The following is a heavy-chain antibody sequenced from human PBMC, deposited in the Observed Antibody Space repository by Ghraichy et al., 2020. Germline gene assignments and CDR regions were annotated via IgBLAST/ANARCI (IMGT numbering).Heavy chain of an antibody. J-gene: IGHJ6*02. V-gene: IGHV5-51*01. CDR1: GYSFTSYW. CDR2: IYPGDSDT. Sequence: GESLNISCKGSGYSFTSYWIGWVRQMPVKGLEWMGIIYPGDSDTRYSPSFQGLVTISADKSISTAYLQWSSLKASDSAIYYCARRTSRYCSGGRCYPAYGMDVWGQGTTVTVSS. D-gene: IGHD2-15*01. CDR3: ARRTSRYCSGGRCYPAYGMDV.